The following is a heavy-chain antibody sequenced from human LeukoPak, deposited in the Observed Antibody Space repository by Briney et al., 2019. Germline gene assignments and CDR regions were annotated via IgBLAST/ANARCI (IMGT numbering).Heavy chain of an antibody. CDR2: ISYDGNNN. CDR3: ARGVATATSPFAY. Sequence: GGSLRLFCAASGFTFSSFVMNWVREAPGKGLEWGAIISYDGNNNDCADSVKGRFTISRDNSRNTLHLQMNSLRAEDTAVYYCARGVATATSPFAYWGQGTLVTVSS. V-gene: IGHV3-30*04. J-gene: IGHJ4*02. D-gene: IGHD2-15*01. CDR1: GFTFSSFV.